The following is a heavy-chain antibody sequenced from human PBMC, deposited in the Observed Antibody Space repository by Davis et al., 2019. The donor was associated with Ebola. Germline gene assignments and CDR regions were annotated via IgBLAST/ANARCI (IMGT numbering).Heavy chain of an antibody. CDR1: GFTFSGSA. CDR3: ARGDYDILTGYYGWFDP. J-gene: IGHJ5*02. V-gene: IGHV3-73*01. Sequence: GESLKISCAASGFTFSGSAMHWVRQASGKGLEWVGRIRSKANSYATAYAASVKGRFTISRDDSKNTAYLQMNSLRAEDTAVYYCARGDYDILTGYYGWFDPWGQGTLVTVSS. CDR2: IRSKANSYAT. D-gene: IGHD3-9*01.